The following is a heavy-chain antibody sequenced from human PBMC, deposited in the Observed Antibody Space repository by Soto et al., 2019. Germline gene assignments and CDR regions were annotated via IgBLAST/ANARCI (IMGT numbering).Heavy chain of an antibody. CDR2: SHNSGSP. V-gene: IGHV4-30-4*02. J-gene: IGHJ4*02. CDR1: GASIYNGGYF. Sequence: SETLSLTCSVSGASIYNGGYFWGWMRQGPGKGLEWIGHSHNSGSPYNNPALKRRVTISADTSMNQFSLKLTSVTAADTAVYYCARDTGSSYGYNLDHWGQGTLVTVSS. D-gene: IGHD5-18*01. CDR3: ARDTGSSYGYNLDH.